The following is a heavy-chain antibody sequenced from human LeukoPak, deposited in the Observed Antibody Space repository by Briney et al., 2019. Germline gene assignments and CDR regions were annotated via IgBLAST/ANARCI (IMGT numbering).Heavy chain of an antibody. CDR1: GFTFSSYW. Sequence: GGSLRLSCAASGFTFSSYWMSWVRQAPGKGPEWVANIKQDGSEKYYVDSVKGRFTISRDNAKNSLYLQMNSLRAEDTAVYYCARCSGSYFSLARYFDYWGQGTLVTVSS. CDR2: IKQDGSEK. D-gene: IGHD1-26*01. J-gene: IGHJ4*02. V-gene: IGHV3-7*01. CDR3: ARCSGSYFSLARYFDY.